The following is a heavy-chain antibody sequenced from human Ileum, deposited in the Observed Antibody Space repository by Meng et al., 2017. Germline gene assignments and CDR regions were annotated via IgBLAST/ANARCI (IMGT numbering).Heavy chain of an antibody. D-gene: IGHD2-15*01. CDR3: ARSGCSGVSCYAFDI. V-gene: IGHV3-64*02. J-gene: IGHJ3*02. CDR1: GFTFSSQS. CDR2: ISGNGVNT. Sequence: GESLKISCAGSGFTFSSQSIHWVRQAPGKGLEYVSAISGNGVNTYYADSVKGRFTISRDNSKNTLYLQMGSLRTEDMAVYYCARSGCSGVSCYAFDIWGQGTMVTGSS.